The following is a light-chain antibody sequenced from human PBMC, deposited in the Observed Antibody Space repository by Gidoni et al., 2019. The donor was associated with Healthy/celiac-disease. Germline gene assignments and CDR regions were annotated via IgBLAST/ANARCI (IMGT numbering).Light chain of an antibody. J-gene: IGKJ2*01. Sequence: EIVMTPSPATLSVSPGERATLSCRASQSVSSNLAWYQQKPGQAPRLLIYGASTRATGIPARFSGSGSGTEFTLTISSLQSEDFAVYYCQQYNNWPPPYTFGQGTKLEIK. CDR3: QQYNNWPPPYT. V-gene: IGKV3-15*01. CDR2: GAS. CDR1: QSVSSN.